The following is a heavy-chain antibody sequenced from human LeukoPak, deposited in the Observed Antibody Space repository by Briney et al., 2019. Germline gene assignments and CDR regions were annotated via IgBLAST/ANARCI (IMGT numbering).Heavy chain of an antibody. CDR1: GYTFTSYG. D-gene: IGHD5-18*01. J-gene: IGHJ4*02. CDR2: ISAYNGNT. V-gene: IGHV1-18*01. CDR3: ARWDTGVDY. Sequence: ASVKASCKASGYTFTSYGISWVRQAPGQGLEWMGWISAYNGNTNYAQKFQGRVTITRDTSASTAYMELSSLRSEDTAVYYCARWDTGVDYWGQGTLVTVSS.